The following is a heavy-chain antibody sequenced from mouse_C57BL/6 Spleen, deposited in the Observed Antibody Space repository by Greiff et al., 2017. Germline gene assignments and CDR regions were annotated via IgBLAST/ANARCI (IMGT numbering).Heavy chain of an antibody. CDR3: AREEYGSSYETY. Sequence: EVQRVESGRGLVKPGGSLKLSCAASGFTFSSYAMSWVRQTPGKRLEWVATISDGCSSTCYPDNVKGRFTISRDNAKNNLYLQMSHLKSEDTDMYDCAREEYGSSYETYWGQGTLVTVSA. V-gene: IGHV5-4*01. J-gene: IGHJ3*01. D-gene: IGHD1-1*01. CDR1: GFTFSSYA. CDR2: ISDGCSST.